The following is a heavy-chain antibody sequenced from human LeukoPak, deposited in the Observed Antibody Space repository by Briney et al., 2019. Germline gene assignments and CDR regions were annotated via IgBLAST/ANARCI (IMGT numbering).Heavy chain of an antibody. CDR2: IRYDGSNK. D-gene: IGHD1-26*01. CDR3: ARGWEGSSYYHDAFDI. Sequence: GGSLRLSCAASGFTFSSYAMHWVRQAPGKGLEWVTFIRYDGSNKYYADSVKGRFTISRDNSKNTLYLQMNSLRAEDTAVYFCARGWEGSSYYHDAFDIWGQGTMVTVSS. V-gene: IGHV3-30*02. J-gene: IGHJ3*02. CDR1: GFTFSSYA.